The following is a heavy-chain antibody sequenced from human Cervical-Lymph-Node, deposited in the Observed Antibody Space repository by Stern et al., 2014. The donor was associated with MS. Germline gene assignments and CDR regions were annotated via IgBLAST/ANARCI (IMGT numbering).Heavy chain of an antibody. CDR1: GGSISSSNW. D-gene: IGHD3-3*01. V-gene: IGHV4-4*02. CDR2: ISHSGST. J-gene: IGHJ5*02. CDR3: ASLSYYDFWSGYENRGGWFDP. Sequence: QVQLQESGPGLVKPSGTLSLTCAVSGGSISSSNWWSWVRQPPGKGLEWIGEISHSGSTNYNPSLKSRVTISVDKSKNQFSLKLSSVTAADTAVYYCASLSYYDFWSGYENRGGWFDPWGQGTLVTVSS.